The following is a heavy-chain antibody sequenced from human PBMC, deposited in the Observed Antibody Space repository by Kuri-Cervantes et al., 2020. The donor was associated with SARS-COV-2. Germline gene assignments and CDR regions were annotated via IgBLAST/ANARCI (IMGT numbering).Heavy chain of an antibody. V-gene: IGHV3-30*18. CDR2: ISYDGSNK. CDR3: AKDRNPSWIQAWFDY. Sequence: GESLKISCAASGFAFSSYGMHWVRQAPGKGLEWVAVISYDGSNKYYADSVKGRFTISRDNSKNTLHLQMNSLRAEDTAVYYCAKDRNPSWIQAWFDYWGQGTLVTVSS. D-gene: IGHD5-18*01. CDR1: GFAFSSYG. J-gene: IGHJ4*02.